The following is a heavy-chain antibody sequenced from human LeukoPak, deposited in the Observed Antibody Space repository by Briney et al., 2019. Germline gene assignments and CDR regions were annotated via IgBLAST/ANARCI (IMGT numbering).Heavy chain of an antibody. V-gene: IGHV4-31*03. CDR3: ARVYGDVIDY. CDR2: IYYSGST. J-gene: IGHJ4*02. Sequence: PSETLSLTCTVSGGSISSGGYYWSWIRQHPGKGLEWIGYIYYSGSTYYNPSLKSRVTISIDTSKNQFSLKLSSVTAADTAVYYRARVYGDVIDYWGQGTLVTVSS. D-gene: IGHD4-17*01. CDR1: GGSISSGGYY.